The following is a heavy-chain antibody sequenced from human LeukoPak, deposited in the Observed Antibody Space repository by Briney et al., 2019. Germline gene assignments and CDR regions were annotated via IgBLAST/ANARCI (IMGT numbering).Heavy chain of an antibody. CDR1: GYSFTSYW. J-gene: IGHJ3*02. Sequence: GESLRISCRGSGYSFTSYWISWVRQMPGKGLEWMGRIDPSDSYTNYSPSFQGHVTISADKSISTACLQWSSLKASDTAMYYCASDWSYAFDIWGQGTMVTVSS. V-gene: IGHV5-10-1*01. CDR3: ASDWSYAFDI. D-gene: IGHD3-9*01. CDR2: IDPSDSYT.